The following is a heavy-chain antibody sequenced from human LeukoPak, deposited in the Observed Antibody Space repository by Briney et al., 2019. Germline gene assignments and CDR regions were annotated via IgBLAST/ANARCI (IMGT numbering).Heavy chain of an antibody. CDR3: AKGGSSSHNWFDP. V-gene: IGHV3-30*02. J-gene: IGHJ5*02. CDR1: GFTFSDYG. CDR2: IRNDGSND. Sequence: GGSLRLSCAASGFTFSDYGMHWVRQAPGKGLEGVAFIRNDGSNDYYPDSVKGRFTISRDNSRNTLYLQMNSLRAEDTAFYYCAKGGSSSHNWFDPWGQGTRVTVSS. D-gene: IGHD6-13*01.